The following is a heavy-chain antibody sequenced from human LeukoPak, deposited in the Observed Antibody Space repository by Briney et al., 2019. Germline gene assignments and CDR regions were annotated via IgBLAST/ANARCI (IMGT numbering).Heavy chain of an antibody. CDR3: AREDYDFWSGSNWFDP. CDR1: GGSISSYY. V-gene: IGHV4-59*01. J-gene: IGHJ5*02. CDR2: IYYSGST. Sequence: SSETLSLTCTVSGGSISSYYWSWIRQPPGKGLEWIGYIYYSGSTNYNPSLKSRVTISVDTSKNQFSLKLSSVTAADTAVYYCAREDYDFWSGSNWFDPWGQGTLVTVSS. D-gene: IGHD3-3*01.